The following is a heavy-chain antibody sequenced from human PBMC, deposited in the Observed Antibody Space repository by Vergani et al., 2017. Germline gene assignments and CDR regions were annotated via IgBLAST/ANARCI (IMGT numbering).Heavy chain of an antibody. CDR2: ISGSGGST. CDR1: GFTFSSYA. Sequence: VQLVESGGGLVQPGGSLRLSCAASGFTFSSYAMSWVRQAPGKGLEWVSAISGSGGSTYYADSVKGRFTISRDNSKNTLYLQMNSLRAEDTAVYYCAKVGSGYYYDSSGYFTDWFDPWGQGTLVTVSS. J-gene: IGHJ5*02. V-gene: IGHV3-23*04. CDR3: AKVGSGYYYDSSGYFTDWFDP. D-gene: IGHD3-22*01.